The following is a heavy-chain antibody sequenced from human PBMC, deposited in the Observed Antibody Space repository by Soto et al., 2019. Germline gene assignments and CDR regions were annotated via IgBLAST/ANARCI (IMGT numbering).Heavy chain of an antibody. Sequence: PSETLSLTCSVSGDSINSDDYYWSWIRQPPGGGLEWIGHVDYTGSTSYSPPLKSRLTISVDTSKNQFSLRLTSVTAADTAVYYCARHRSNSPDLFDSWGQGTLVTVSS. J-gene: IGHJ4*02. CDR2: VDYTGST. CDR1: GDSINSDDYY. D-gene: IGHD6-6*01. V-gene: IGHV4-30-4*01. CDR3: ARHRSNSPDLFDS.